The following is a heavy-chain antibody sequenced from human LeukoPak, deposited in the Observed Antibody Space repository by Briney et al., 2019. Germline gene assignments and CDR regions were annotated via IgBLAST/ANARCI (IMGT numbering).Heavy chain of an antibody. CDR3: ARASVLLSADY. D-gene: IGHD3-10*01. CDR1: GGSLSSYY. CDR2: IYNSGNN. V-gene: IGHV4-59*01. Sequence: SETLSLTCTVSGGSLSSYYWNWIRQPPGKGLEWIGYIYNSGNNNYNPSLKSRVTMSVDTSKNQFSLKLSSVTATDTAVYYCARASVLLSADYWGQGILVIVSA. J-gene: IGHJ4*02.